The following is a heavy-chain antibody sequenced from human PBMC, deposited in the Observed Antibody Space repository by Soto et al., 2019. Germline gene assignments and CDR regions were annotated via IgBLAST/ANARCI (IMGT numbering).Heavy chain of an antibody. V-gene: IGHV1-69*08. J-gene: IGHJ4*02. CDR2: IIPILGIA. Sequence: QVQLVQSGAEVKKPGSSVKVSCKASGGTFSSYTISWVRQAPGQGLEWMGRIIPILGIANYAQKFQGRVTITADKSTSTAYMELSSLRSEDTAVYYCARDTSGSGSYSYFDYWGQGTLVTVSS. CDR1: GGTFSSYT. CDR3: ARDTSGSGSYSYFDY. D-gene: IGHD3-10*01.